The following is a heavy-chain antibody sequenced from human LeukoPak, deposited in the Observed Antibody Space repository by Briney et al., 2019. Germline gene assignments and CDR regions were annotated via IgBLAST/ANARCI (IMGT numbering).Heavy chain of an antibody. V-gene: IGHV3-53*01. J-gene: IGHJ4*02. CDR2: IYSGGTT. D-gene: IGHD3-10*01. CDR1: GFSVSSNY. CDR3: AKLKGWYGEGYFDY. Sequence: PGGSLRLSCAASGFSVSSNYMSWVRQPPGKGLEWVSVIYSGGTTFYADSVKGRFTISRDNSKNTLYLQMNSLRADDTAVYYCAKLKGWYGEGYFDYWAREPWSPSPQ.